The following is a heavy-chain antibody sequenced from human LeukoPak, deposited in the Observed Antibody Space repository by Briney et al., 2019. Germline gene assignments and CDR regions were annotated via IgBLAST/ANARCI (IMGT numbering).Heavy chain of an antibody. J-gene: IGHJ3*02. Sequence: GGSLRLSCAASGFTFTSYSMNWVRQAPGKGLEWVSYISSTSTTIYYADSVKGRFTISRDNAKNSLYLQMNSLRAEDTAVYYCARVPVDANAFDIWGQGTMVTVSS. CDR1: GFTFTSYS. CDR2: ISSTSTTI. D-gene: IGHD2-8*01. V-gene: IGHV3-48*04. CDR3: ARVPVDANAFDI.